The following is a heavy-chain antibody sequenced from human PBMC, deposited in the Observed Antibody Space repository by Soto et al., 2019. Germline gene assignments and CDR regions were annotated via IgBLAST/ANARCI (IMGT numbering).Heavy chain of an antibody. CDR3: AHIRDDSIGHYFDF. D-gene: IGHD3-3*01. CDR1: GFSLSTPGRC. CDR2: IERDGDR. J-gene: IGHJ4*02. Sequence: GSGPTLVNPTETLTLTCTFSGFSLSTPGRCVSWIRQSPGKALDWLAVIERDGDRYYSESLKTRVTISEDTPKNQVVLTMTNVEPVDTATYYCAHIRDDSIGHYFDFWGPGTLVTVSS. V-gene: IGHV2-70*12.